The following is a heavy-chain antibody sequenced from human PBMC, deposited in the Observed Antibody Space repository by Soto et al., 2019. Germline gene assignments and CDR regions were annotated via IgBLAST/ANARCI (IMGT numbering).Heavy chain of an antibody. CDR2: IIPIFGTA. V-gene: IGHV1-69*13. Sequence: SVKVSCKASGGTFSSYAISWVRQAPGQGLEWMGGIIPIFGTANYAQKFQGRVTITADESTSTAYMELSSLRSEDTAVYYCARGVFAYGDYVEYFDYWGQGTLVTVSS. CDR1: GGTFSSYA. CDR3: ARGVFAYGDYVEYFDY. J-gene: IGHJ4*02. D-gene: IGHD4-17*01.